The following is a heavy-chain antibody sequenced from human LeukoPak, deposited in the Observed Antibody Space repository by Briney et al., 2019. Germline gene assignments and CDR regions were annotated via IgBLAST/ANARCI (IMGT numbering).Heavy chain of an antibody. V-gene: IGHV1-8*01. CDR3: ARDHSSSGQLFDY. Sequence: ASVKVSCKASGYTFTSSDINWVRQASGQGLEWVGGINPNSGSTGYAQKFQGRVTMTRDTSISTAYMDLSSLRSDDTAVYYCARDHSSSGQLFDYWGQGTPVSVSS. J-gene: IGHJ4*02. D-gene: IGHD6-13*01. CDR2: INPNSGST. CDR1: GYTFTSSD.